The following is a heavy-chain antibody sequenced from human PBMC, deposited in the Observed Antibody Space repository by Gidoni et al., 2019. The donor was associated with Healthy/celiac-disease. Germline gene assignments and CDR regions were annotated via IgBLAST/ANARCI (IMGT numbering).Heavy chain of an antibody. CDR1: GGSFSGYY. J-gene: IGHJ5*02. D-gene: IGHD1-7*01. CDR2: INHSGST. Sequence: QVQLQQWGAGLLKPSETLSLTCAVDGGSFSGYYWIWIRQPPGKGLEWIGEINHSGSTNYNPSLKSRVTISVDTSKNQFSLKVSSVTAADTAVYYCARDSYNWNYYGWFDPWGQGTLVTVSS. V-gene: IGHV4-34*01. CDR3: ARDSYNWNYYGWFDP.